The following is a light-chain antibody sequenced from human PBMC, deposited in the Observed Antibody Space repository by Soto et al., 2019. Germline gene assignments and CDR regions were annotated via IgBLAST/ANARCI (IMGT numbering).Light chain of an antibody. CDR1: SSDVGSYNL. Sequence: QSVLTQPASVSGSPGQAITISCTGTSSDVGSYNLVSWYQQHPGKAPKLMIYEGSKRPSGVSNRFSGSKSGNTASLTSSGLQAEDEAEYYCCSYAGRSTVVFGGGTKLTVL. V-gene: IGLV2-23*01. CDR3: CSYAGRSTVV. CDR2: EGS. J-gene: IGLJ2*01.